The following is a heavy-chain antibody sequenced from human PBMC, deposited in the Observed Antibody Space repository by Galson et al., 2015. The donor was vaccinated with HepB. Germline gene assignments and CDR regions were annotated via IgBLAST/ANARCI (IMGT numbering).Heavy chain of an antibody. J-gene: IGHJ6*02. Sequence: SLRLSCAASGFTFSSYAMHWVRQAPGKGLEWVAVISYDGSNKYYADSVKGRFTISRDNSKNTLYLQMNSLGAEDTAVYYCARDGRYYYDSSGYYYGPEGYYYYYGMDVWGQGTTVTVSS. CDR3: ARDGRYYYDSSGYYYGPEGYYYYYGMDV. CDR1: GFTFSSYA. CDR2: ISYDGSNK. V-gene: IGHV3-30*04. D-gene: IGHD3-22*01.